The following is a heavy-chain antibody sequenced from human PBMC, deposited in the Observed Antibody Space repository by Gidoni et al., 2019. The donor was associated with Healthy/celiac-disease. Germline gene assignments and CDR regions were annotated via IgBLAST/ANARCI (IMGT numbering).Heavy chain of an antibody. CDR1: GFTFRNSW. CDR3: TTVTSDYGDYGGAFDI. D-gene: IGHD4-17*01. Sequence: EVQLVESGGGLVKPGGSLRLSCAASGFTFRNSWLRWVRQAPGKGLEWGGRIKSKTDGGTTDYAAPVKGRFTISRDDSKNTLYLQMNSLKTEDTAVYYCTTVTSDYGDYGGAFDIWGQGTMVTVSS. J-gene: IGHJ3*02. V-gene: IGHV3-15*01. CDR2: IKSKTDGGTT.